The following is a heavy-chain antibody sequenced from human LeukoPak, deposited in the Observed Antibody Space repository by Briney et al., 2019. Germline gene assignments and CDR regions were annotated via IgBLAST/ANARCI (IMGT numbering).Heavy chain of an antibody. Sequence: PSETLSLTCTVSGGSISSGYYWGWIRQPPGKGLEWIGSIYHSGSTYYNPSLKRRVTISVDTSKNQFSLKLSSVTAADTAVYYCARIWVGTNRGWFDPWGQGTLVTVSS. CDR3: ARIWVGTNRGWFDP. CDR1: GGSISSGYY. D-gene: IGHD1-14*01. J-gene: IGHJ5*02. V-gene: IGHV4-38-2*02. CDR2: IYHSGST.